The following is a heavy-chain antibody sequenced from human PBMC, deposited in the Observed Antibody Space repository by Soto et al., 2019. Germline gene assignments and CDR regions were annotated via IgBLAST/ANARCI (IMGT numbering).Heavy chain of an antibody. J-gene: IGHJ4*02. Sequence: PSETLSLTCTVSGGSISSYYWSWIRQPPGKGLEWIGYIYYSGSTNYNPSLKSRVTISVDTSKNQFSLKLSSVTAADTAVYYCARVIAAAGRSLDYWGQGTLVTVSS. V-gene: IGHV4-59*01. CDR3: ARVIAAAGRSLDY. CDR2: IYYSGST. D-gene: IGHD6-13*01. CDR1: GGSISSYY.